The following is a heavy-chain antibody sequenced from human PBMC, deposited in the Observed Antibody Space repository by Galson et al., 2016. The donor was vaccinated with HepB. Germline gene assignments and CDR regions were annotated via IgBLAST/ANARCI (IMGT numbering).Heavy chain of an antibody. V-gene: IGHV3-21*01. CDR2: IRSSSYI. Sequence: SLRLSCAASGFTFSSYSMNWVRQAPGKGLEWVSSIRSSSYIYSADSVKGRFTISRDNAKNSLYLQMNSLRAEDTAVYYCARAVSWDYGDYAGYWGQGTLVTVSS. D-gene: IGHD4-17*01. CDR3: ARAVSWDYGDYAGY. J-gene: IGHJ4*02. CDR1: GFTFSSYS.